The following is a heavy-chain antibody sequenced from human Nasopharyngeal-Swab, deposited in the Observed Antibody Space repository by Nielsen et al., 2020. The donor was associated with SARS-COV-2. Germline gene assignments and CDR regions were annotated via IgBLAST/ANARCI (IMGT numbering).Heavy chain of an antibody. CDR3: TRDLYNWNHDAFDI. CDR2: IRSKAYGGTT. V-gene: IGHV3-49*02. D-gene: IGHD1-20*01. J-gene: IGHJ3*02. Sequence: WIRQPPGKGLEWVGFIRSKAYGGTTEYAASVKGRFTVSRDDSKSIAYLQMNSLKTEDTVVYYCTRDLYNWNHDAFDIWGQGTMVTVSS.